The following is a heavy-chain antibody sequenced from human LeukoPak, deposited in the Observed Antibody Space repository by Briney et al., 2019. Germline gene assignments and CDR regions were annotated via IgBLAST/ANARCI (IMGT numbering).Heavy chain of an antibody. Sequence: PSETLSLTCIVSGYSIRSGYSWSWIRQPAGKGLEWIGRIYTSGSTNYNPSLKSRVTMSVDTSKNQFSLKLSSVTAADTAVYYCARTHQLLWFGELLDIFDYWGQGTLVTVSS. J-gene: IGHJ4*02. CDR3: ARTHQLLWFGELLDIFDY. CDR1: GYSIRSGYS. V-gene: IGHV4-4*07. CDR2: IYTSGST. D-gene: IGHD3-10*01.